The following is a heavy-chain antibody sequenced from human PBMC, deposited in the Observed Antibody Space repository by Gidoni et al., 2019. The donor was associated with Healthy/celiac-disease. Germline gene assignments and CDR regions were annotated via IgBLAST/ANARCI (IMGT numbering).Heavy chain of an antibody. J-gene: IGHJ4*02. CDR3: ARRSHGVYGDYEYYFDY. CDR2: IYYSGST. CDR1: GGSISSSRYY. Sequence: QLQLQESGPGLVKPSETLSLTCTVSGGSISSSRYYWGWIRQPPGKGLEWIGSIYYSGSTYYNPSLKSRVTISVDTSKNQFSLKLSSVTAADTAVYYCARRSHGVYGDYEYYFDYWGQGTLVTVSS. V-gene: IGHV4-39*01. D-gene: IGHD4-17*01.